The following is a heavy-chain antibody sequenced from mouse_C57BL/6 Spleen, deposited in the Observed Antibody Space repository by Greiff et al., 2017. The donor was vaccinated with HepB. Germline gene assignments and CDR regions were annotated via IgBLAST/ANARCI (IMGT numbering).Heavy chain of an antibody. Sequence: VQLQQSGPELVKPGASVKISCKASGYAFSSSWMNWVKQRPGKGLEWIGRIYPGDGDTNYNGKFKGKATLTADKSSSPAYMQLSSLASEDSAVYFCARDYGSSLSFDYWGQGTTLTVSS. CDR2: IYPGDGDT. D-gene: IGHD1-1*01. J-gene: IGHJ2*01. CDR1: GYAFSSSW. CDR3: ARDYGSSLSFDY. V-gene: IGHV1-82*01.